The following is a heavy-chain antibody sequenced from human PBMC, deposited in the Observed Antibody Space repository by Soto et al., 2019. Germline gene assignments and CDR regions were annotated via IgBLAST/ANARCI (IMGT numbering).Heavy chain of an antibody. Sequence: GGSLRLSCAASGFTLSSYAMSWVRQAPGKGLEWVSAISGSGGSTYYADSVKGRFTISRDNSKNTLYLQMNSLRAEDTAVYYCAKYSSGWYYPFDYWGQGTLVTVSS. CDR2: ISGSGGST. D-gene: IGHD6-19*01. V-gene: IGHV3-23*01. J-gene: IGHJ4*02. CDR1: GFTLSSYA. CDR3: AKYSSGWYYPFDY.